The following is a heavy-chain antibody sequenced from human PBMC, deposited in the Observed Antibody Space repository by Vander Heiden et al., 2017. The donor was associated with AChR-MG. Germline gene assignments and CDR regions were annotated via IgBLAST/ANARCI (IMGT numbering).Heavy chain of an antibody. CDR2: IYPDDSDT. CDR1: GYSFTTCW. J-gene: IGHJ2*01. V-gene: IGHV5-51*01. CDR3: ARLRGRIAAAGTERYFDL. D-gene: IGHD6-13*01. Sequence: EVQLAQSGAAVKKPGESLKLSCTASGYSFTTCWIRWVRQMPGKGLEWMGIIYPDDSDTRYSPSFQGQVTISADKSITTAYLQWSSLKASDTAMYYCARLRGRIAAAGTERYFDLWGRGTLVTVSS.